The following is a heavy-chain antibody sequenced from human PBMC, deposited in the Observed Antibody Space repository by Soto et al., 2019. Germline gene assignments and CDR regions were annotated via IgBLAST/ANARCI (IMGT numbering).Heavy chain of an antibody. CDR3: AREGGYYDSSGSAGDFDL. CDR2: IYYSGST. V-gene: IGHV4-59*01. D-gene: IGHD3-22*01. J-gene: IGHJ2*01. CDR1: GGSISSYY. Sequence: SETLSLTCTVPGGSISSYYWSWIRQPPGKGLEWIGYIYYSGSTNYNPSLKSRVTISVDTSKNQFSLKLSSVTAADTAVYYCAREGGYYDSSGSAGDFDLWGRGTLVTVSS.